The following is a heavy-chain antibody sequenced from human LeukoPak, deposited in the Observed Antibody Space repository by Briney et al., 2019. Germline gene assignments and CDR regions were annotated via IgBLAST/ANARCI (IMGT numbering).Heavy chain of an antibody. D-gene: IGHD5-18*01. CDR2: IYTSGST. Sequence: SETLSLTCTVSGGSISSYYWSWIRQPAGKGLEWIGRIYTSGSTNYNPSLKSRVTISVDTSKNQFSLKLSSVTAADTAVYYCARSLMESAYSYANWFDPWGQGTLVTVSS. J-gene: IGHJ5*02. CDR3: ARSLMESAYSYANWFDP. V-gene: IGHV4-4*07. CDR1: GGSISSYY.